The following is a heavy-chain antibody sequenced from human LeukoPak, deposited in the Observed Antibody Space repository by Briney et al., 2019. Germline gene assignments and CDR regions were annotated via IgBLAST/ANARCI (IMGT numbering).Heavy chain of an antibody. D-gene: IGHD3-9*01. V-gene: IGHV4-39*01. J-gene: IGHJ4*02. CDR1: GGSISSSSYY. Sequence: SSETLSLTCTVSGGSISSSSYYWGWIRQPPGKGLEWIGSIYYSGSTYYNPSLKSRVTISVDTSKNQFSLKLSSVTAADTAVYYCARLPYYDILGVDYWGQGTLVTVSS. CDR3: ARLPYYDILGVDY. CDR2: IYYSGST.